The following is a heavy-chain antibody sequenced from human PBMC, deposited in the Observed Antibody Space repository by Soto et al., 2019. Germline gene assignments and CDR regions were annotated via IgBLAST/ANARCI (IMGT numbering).Heavy chain of an antibody. CDR2: IYYSGST. CDR1: GGPISSYY. J-gene: IGHJ6*02. V-gene: IGHV4-59*01. D-gene: IGHD3-10*01. CDR3: ARGTERFGELFGMDV. Sequence: XGILALNFTGSGGPISSYYWSWIRQPPGKGLEWIGYIYYSGSTNYNPSLKSRVTISVDTSKNQFSLKLSSVTAADTAVYYCARGTERFGELFGMDVWGQGTTVTVSS.